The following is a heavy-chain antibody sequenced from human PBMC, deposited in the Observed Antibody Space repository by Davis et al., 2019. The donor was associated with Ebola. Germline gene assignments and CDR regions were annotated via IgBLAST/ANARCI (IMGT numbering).Heavy chain of an antibody. V-gene: IGHV3-30*04. CDR3: MRWSLYSGHDCDL. J-gene: IGHJ5*02. CDR2: ISYDGRNK. D-gene: IGHD1-26*01. CDR1: GFTFSTYA. Sequence: GESLKISCAASGFTFSTYAMHWVRQAPGKGLEWAAVISYDGRNKYYADSVKGRFTVSRDNSKNTVYLQMDSLRAEDTAVYYCMRWSLYSGHDCDLWGQGTLVTVS.